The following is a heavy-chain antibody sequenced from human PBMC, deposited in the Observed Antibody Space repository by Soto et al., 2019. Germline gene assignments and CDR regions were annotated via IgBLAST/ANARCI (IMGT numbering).Heavy chain of an antibody. CDR3: AKGRMGYDILTGYHDAFDI. CDR1: GFTFSSYA. CDR2: ISGSGGST. D-gene: IGHD3-9*01. J-gene: IGHJ3*02. V-gene: IGHV3-23*01. Sequence: GGSLRLSCAASGFTFSSYAMSWVRQAPGKGLEWVSAISGSGGSTYYADSVKGRFTISRDNSKNTLYLQMNSLRAEDTAVYYCAKGRMGYDILTGYHDAFDIWGQGTMVTV.